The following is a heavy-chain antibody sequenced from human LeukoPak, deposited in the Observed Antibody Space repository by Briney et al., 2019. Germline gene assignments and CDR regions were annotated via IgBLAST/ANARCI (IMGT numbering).Heavy chain of an antibody. V-gene: IGHV1-24*01. CDR3: ARHFVNYYDTSGNALDI. J-gene: IGHJ3*02. CDR2: FDPDDGET. CDR1: GYTLTELP. D-gene: IGHD3-22*01. Sequence: GASVKVSCKVSGYTLTELPIHWVRQAPGKGLESMGGFDPDDGETVYAQRFQGRVRMTRDTSTSTVYMELSRLRSEDTAVYYCARHFVNYYDTSGNALDIWGQGTMVTV.